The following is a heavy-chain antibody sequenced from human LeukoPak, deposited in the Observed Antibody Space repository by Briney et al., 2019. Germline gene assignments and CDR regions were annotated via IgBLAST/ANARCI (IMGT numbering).Heavy chain of an antibody. CDR3: ARAPPHIYGSGSPHLDY. CDR1: GYTFTGYH. J-gene: IGHJ4*02. V-gene: IGHV1-2*02. CDR2: INPNSGGT. Sequence: PRASVKVSCKASGYTFTGYHMHWVRQAPGQGLEWMGWINPNSGGTNYAQKFQGRVTMTRDTSISTAYMELSRLRSDDTAVYYCARAPPHIYGSGSPHLDYWGQGTLVTVSS. D-gene: IGHD3-10*01.